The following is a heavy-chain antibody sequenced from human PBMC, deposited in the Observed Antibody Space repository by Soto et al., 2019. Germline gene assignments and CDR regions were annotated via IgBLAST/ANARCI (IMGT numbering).Heavy chain of an antibody. CDR1: GYTFPGYY. CDR2: INPNSGGT. CDR3: ARVFQYYDSSGLNWFDP. J-gene: IGHJ5*02. V-gene: IGHV1-2*02. Sequence: SVKVSCKASGYTFPGYYMHWVRQAPGQGLEWMGWINPNSGGTNYAQKFQGRVTMTRDTSISTAYMELSRLRSDDTAVYYCARVFQYYDSSGLNWFDPWGQGTLVTVSS. D-gene: IGHD3-22*01.